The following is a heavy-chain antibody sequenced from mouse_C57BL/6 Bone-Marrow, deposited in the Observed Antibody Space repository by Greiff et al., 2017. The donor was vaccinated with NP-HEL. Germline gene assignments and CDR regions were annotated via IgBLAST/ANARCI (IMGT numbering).Heavy chain of an antibody. CDR1: GFSFSDYG. V-gene: IGHV5-17*01. CDR2: ISTGSSTI. CDR3: ATNYLYAMDY. Sequence: DVKLVESGGGLVKPGGSLKLSCAASGFSFSDYGMHWVRQAPEKGLEWVAYISTGSSTIYYADTVKGRFTISRDNAKNTLFLQMTSLRSEDTAMYYCATNYLYAMDYWGQGTSVTVSS. J-gene: IGHJ4*01. D-gene: IGHD2-1*01.